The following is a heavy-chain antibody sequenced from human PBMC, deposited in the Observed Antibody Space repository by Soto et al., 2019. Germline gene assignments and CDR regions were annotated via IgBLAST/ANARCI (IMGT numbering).Heavy chain of an antibody. V-gene: IGHV1-2*04. Sequence: QVQLVQSGAEVKKPGASVKVSCKASGYTFTGYYMHWVRQAPGQGLEWMGWINPNSGGTNYAQKFQGWVTMTRDTSISTAYMELSRLRSDDTAVYYCAREPSGTTARPGYYYGMDVWGQGTTVTVSS. CDR3: AREPSGTTARPGYYYGMDV. CDR2: INPNSGGT. J-gene: IGHJ6*02. CDR1: GYTFTGYY. D-gene: IGHD1-1*01.